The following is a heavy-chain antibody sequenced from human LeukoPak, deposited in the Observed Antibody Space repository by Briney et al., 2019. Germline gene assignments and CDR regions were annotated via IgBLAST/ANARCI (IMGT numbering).Heavy chain of an antibody. D-gene: IGHD6-25*01. CDR2: IIPIFGTA. CDR1: GYTFTGYY. Sequence: GASVKVSCKASGYTFTGYYMHWVRQAPGQGLEWMGGIIPIFGTAKYAQKFQGRVTITTDESTSTAYMELSSLRSEDTAVYYCARGAGARLHEYYFEYWGQGTLVTVSS. J-gene: IGHJ4*02. V-gene: IGHV1-69*05. CDR3: ARGAGARLHEYYFEY.